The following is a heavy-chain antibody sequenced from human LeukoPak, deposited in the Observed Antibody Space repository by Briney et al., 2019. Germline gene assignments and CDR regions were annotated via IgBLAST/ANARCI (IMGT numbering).Heavy chain of an antibody. CDR1: GGSISSYY. J-gene: IGHJ4*02. CDR2: IYSSGST. Sequence: SETLSLTCTVSGGSISSYYWSWIRQPAGKGLEWIGRIYSSGSTNYNPSLKSRVTMSVDTSKNQFSLKLSSVTAADTAVYYCARHDAGIAARPFDNWGQGTLVTVSS. CDR3: ARHDAGIAARPFDN. D-gene: IGHD6-6*01. V-gene: IGHV4-4*07.